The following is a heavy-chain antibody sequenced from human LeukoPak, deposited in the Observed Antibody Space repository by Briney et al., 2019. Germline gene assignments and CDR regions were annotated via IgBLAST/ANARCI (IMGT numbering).Heavy chain of an antibody. Sequence: SETLSLTCTVSGGSISSGSYYWSWIRQPAGKGLERIGRIYTSGSTNYNPSLNSRVTISVDTSKNQFSLKLSSVTAADTAVYYCASEGKEYYYDSSGYYYDYHDYWGQGTLVTVSS. CDR3: ASEGKEYYYDSSGYYYDYHDY. CDR1: GGSISSGSYY. J-gene: IGHJ4*02. V-gene: IGHV4-61*02. CDR2: IYTSGST. D-gene: IGHD3-22*01.